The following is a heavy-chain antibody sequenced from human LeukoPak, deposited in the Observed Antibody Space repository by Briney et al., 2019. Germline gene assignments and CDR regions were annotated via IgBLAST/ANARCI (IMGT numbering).Heavy chain of an antibody. Sequence: GSLRLSCAASGFTFSDYYMSWIRQPPGKGLEWIGYIYNSGSTNYNPSLKSRVTISVDTSKNQFSLKLSSVTAADTAVYYCARDASQDFWSGSAFDPWGQGTLVTVSS. D-gene: IGHD3-3*01. CDR3: ARDASQDFWSGSAFDP. CDR1: GFTFSDYY. V-gene: IGHV4-59*01. CDR2: IYNSGST. J-gene: IGHJ5*02.